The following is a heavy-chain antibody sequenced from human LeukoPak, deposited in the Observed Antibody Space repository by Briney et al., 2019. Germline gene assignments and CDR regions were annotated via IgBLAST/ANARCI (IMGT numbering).Heavy chain of an antibody. D-gene: IGHD3-16*01. CDR2: IYSGGST. J-gene: IGHJ3*02. CDR3: ARERLGHAFDI. Sequence: GGSLRLSCAASGFTFSSYSMNWVRQAPGKGLEWVSVIYSGGSTYYADSVKGRFTISRDNSKNTLYLQMNSLRAEDTAVYYCARERLGHAFDIWGQGTMVTVSS. CDR1: GFTFSSYS. V-gene: IGHV3-66*01.